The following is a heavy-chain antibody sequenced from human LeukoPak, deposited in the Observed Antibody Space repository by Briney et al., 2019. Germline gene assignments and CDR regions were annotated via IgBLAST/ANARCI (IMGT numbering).Heavy chain of an antibody. CDR1: GGSFSGYY. V-gene: IGHV4-34*01. Sequence: SETLSLTCAVYGGSFSGYYWSWIRQPPGKGLEWIGEINHSGSTNYNPSLKSRVTISVDTSKNQFSLKLSSVTAADTAVYYCARGSDGCNPPWGQGTLVTVSS. J-gene: IGHJ5*02. CDR3: ARGSDGCNPP. CDR2: INHSGST. D-gene: IGHD6-19*01.